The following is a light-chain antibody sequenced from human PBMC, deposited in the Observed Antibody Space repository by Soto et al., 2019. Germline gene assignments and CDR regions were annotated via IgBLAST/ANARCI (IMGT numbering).Light chain of an antibody. J-gene: IGKJ5*01. CDR2: DAS. CDR3: QQRSNWPIT. Sequence: IVLTQSPGTLSLSPGERATLSCRASQSVYSYLAWYQQKPGQAPRLLIYDASNRATGIPARFRGSGSGTDFTLTISSLEPEDFAVYYCQQRSNWPITFGQGTRLEIK. V-gene: IGKV3-11*01. CDR1: QSVYSY.